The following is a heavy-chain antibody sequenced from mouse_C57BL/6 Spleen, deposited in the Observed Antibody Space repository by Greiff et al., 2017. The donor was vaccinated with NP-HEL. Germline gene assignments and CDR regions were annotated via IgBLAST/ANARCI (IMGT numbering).Heavy chain of an antibody. V-gene: IGHV2-6*03. CDR3: ARPRVRGICYAMDY. CDR1: GFSLTSYG. J-gene: IGHJ4*01. Sequence: VKLVESGPGLVAPSQCLSITCTVSGFSLTSYGVHWVRQPPGKGLEWLVVIWSDGSTTYNSALKSRLSISKDNSKSQVFLKMNSLQTDDTAMYYCARPRVRGICYAMDYWGQGTSVTVSS. CDR2: IWSDGST. D-gene: IGHD5-1*01.